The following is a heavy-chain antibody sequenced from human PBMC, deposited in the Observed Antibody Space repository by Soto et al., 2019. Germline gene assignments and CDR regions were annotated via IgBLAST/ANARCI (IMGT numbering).Heavy chain of an antibody. D-gene: IGHD3-10*01. V-gene: IGHV1-69*04. J-gene: IGHJ4*02. Sequence: QVQVVQSGAEVKKPGSSVKVSCKASGGTFSSYTITWVRQAPGQGLEWLGRIIPICGVTNYAQKFQDRLTISTNRHTTTANMELGSRTSADAAVYYCVRDWESTTQTWGFGDSWGQGTLVTVSS. CDR3: VRDWESTTQTWGFGDS. CDR2: IIPICGVT. CDR1: GGTFSSYT.